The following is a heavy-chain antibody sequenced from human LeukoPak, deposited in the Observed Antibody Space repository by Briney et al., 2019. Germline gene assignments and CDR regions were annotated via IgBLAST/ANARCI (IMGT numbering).Heavy chain of an antibody. Sequence: GGSLRLSCAASGLTFSSFAMHWPRPAPGKGLRWVAAKSYDGSNKYYADSVKGRFTISGDKSKNTLYLQMNSLRPEDTAFYYCARGPGPIAGAKNPFDIWGQGTMVTVSS. J-gene: IGHJ3*02. CDR2: KSYDGSNK. CDR3: ARGPGPIAGAKNPFDI. V-gene: IGHV3-30*01. CDR1: GLTFSSFA. D-gene: IGHD1-26*01.